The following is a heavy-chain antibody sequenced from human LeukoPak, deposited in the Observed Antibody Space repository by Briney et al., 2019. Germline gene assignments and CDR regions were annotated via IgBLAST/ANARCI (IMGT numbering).Heavy chain of an antibody. CDR3: ARHLPYNNWNYFDY. CDR1: GGSISSYY. Sequence: KPSETLSLTCTVSGGSISSYYWSWIRQPPGKGLEWIGYIYTSGSTNYNPSLKSRVTISVDTSKNQFSLKLSSVTAADTAVYYCARHLPYNNWNYFDYWGQGTLVTVSS. CDR2: IYTSGST. V-gene: IGHV4-4*09. D-gene: IGHD1-20*01. J-gene: IGHJ4*02.